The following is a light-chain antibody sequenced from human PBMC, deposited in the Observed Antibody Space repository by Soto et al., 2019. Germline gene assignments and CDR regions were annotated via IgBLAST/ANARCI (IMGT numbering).Light chain of an antibody. J-gene: IGKJ5*01. CDR3: QQYHSWPPIT. CDR1: ESVSTN. V-gene: IGKV3-15*01. Sequence: EVVITQSPATLSVSPGERATLSCRASESVSTNLALYQQRPGQAPRLVIYGASTRATGIPARFSGGGSGTEFTLTISSLQSEDFAVYYCQQYHSWPPITFGQGTRLEIK. CDR2: GAS.